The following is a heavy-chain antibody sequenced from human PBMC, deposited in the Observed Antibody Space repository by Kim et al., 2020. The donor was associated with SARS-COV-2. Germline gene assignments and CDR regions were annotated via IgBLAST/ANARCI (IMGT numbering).Heavy chain of an antibody. J-gene: IGHJ6*02. Sequence: SETLSLTCTVSGGSISSYYWSWIRQPPGKGLEWIGYIYYSGSTNYNPSLKSRVTISVDTSKNQFSLKLSSVTAAGAAVYYCASDVGGVDVWGQGTTFTVSS. D-gene: IGHD1-26*01. V-gene: IGHV4-59*08. CDR1: GGSISSYY. CDR3: ASDVGGVDV. CDR2: IYYSGST.